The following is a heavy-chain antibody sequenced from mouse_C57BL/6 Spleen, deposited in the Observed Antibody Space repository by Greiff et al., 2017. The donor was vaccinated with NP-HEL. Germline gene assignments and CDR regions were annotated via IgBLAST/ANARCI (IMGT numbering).Heavy chain of an antibody. J-gene: IGHJ2*01. CDR1: GYTFTSYW. Sequence: QVQLKQPGAELVKPGASVKLSCKASGYTFTSYWMQWVKQRPGQGLEWIGEIDPSDSYTNYNQKFKGKATLTVDTSSSTAYMRLSSLTSEDSAVYYCARNDYGSSYDYWGQGTTLTVSS. CDR3: ARNDYGSSYDY. D-gene: IGHD1-1*01. V-gene: IGHV1-50*01. CDR2: IDPSDSYT.